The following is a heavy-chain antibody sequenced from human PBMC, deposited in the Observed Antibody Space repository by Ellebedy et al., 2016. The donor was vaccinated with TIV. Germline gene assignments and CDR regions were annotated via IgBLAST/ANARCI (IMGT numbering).Heavy chain of an antibody. CDR1: DYSISSGYF. J-gene: IGHJ3*01. D-gene: IGHD3-22*01. Sequence: MPSETLSLTCTVSDYSISSGYFWGWIRQPPGKGREWLGSIHHSGTHYYNPSLNSRLTISVDTSKNQFSLNLSSVTAIDTAVYYCARELAYYSNNGYYYLSGFDVWGRGTMVTVSS. V-gene: IGHV4-38-2*02. CDR3: ARELAYYSNNGYYYLSGFDV. CDR2: IHHSGTH.